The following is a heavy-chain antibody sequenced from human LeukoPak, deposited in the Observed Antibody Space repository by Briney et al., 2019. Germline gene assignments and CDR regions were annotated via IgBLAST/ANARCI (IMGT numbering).Heavy chain of an antibody. CDR3: AKDLEQQLAIYIDY. Sequence: GASLRLSCAASGFTFSSYAMSWVRQAPGKGLEWVSAISGSGGSTYYADSVKGRFTISRDNSKNTLYLQMNSLRAEDTAVYYCAKDLEQQLAIYIDYWGQGTLVTVSS. CDR2: ISGSGGST. CDR1: GFTFSSYA. D-gene: IGHD6-13*01. J-gene: IGHJ4*02. V-gene: IGHV3-23*01.